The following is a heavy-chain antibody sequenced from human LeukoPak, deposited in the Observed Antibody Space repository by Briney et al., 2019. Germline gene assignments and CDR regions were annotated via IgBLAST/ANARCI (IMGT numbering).Heavy chain of an antibody. D-gene: IGHD4-17*01. CDR3: ARCMSELDYGDYAYYYHMDV. CDR1: GDSLTSGSRY. V-gene: IGHV4-61*09. J-gene: IGHJ6*04. CDR2: FYSSTRT. Sequence: PSQTLSLTCTVSGDSLTSGSRYWSWIRQPVGKGLEWIGHFYSSTRTTYNPSLESRVTISGDTAKNQFSLKLDSVTAADTAVYFCARCMSELDYGDYAYYYHMDVWGKGTTVTVSS.